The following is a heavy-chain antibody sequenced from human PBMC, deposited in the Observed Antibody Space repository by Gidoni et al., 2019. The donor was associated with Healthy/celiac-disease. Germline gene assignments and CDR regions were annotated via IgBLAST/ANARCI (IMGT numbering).Heavy chain of an antibody. V-gene: IGHV4-34*01. Sequence: QVQLQQWGAGLLKSSETLSLTCAVYGGSFSGSYWSWIRQPPGKGLEWIGESNHSGSTNDNPSLKSRVTISVDTSKNQFSLKLSSVTAADTAVYYCARGHVSYTSIAARRNWFDPWGQGTLVTVSS. CDR3: ARGHVSYTSIAARRNWFDP. CDR1: GGSFSGSY. CDR2: SNHSGST. D-gene: IGHD6-6*01. J-gene: IGHJ5*02.